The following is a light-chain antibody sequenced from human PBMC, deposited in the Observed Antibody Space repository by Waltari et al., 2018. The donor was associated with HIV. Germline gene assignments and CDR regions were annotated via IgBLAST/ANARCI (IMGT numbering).Light chain of an antibody. CDR3: QQHNQWPWT. J-gene: IGKJ1*01. Sequence: IVMTQSPATLSVSPGEGATLPCRASQNVNSNLAWYQHRPGQAPRLLLYGTSTRAPGIAARFSGSGSRTEFTLTISNLQPEDSAVYYCQQHNQWPWTFGQGTKVEAK. CDR2: GTS. V-gene: IGKV3-15*01. CDR1: QNVNSN.